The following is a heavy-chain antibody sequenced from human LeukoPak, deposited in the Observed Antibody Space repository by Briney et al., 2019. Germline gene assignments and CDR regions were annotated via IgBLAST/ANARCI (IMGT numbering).Heavy chain of an antibody. CDR3: ARDSSWGYSGGCFDY. Sequence: GGSLRLSCAASGFTFSSYGMHWVRQAPGKGLEWVSYISTSSSSIYYAVSVKGRFTISRDNAKNSLYLQMNSLRDEDTAVYYCARDSSWGYSGGCFDYWGQGTLVTVSS. J-gene: IGHJ4*02. CDR1: GFTFSSYG. CDR2: ISTSSSSI. V-gene: IGHV3-48*02. D-gene: IGHD6-19*01.